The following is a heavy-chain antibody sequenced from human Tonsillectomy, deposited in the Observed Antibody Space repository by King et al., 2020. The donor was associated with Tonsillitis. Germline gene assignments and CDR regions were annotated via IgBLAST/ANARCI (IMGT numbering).Heavy chain of an antibody. Sequence: EVQLVESGGGLVQPGGSLRLSCAASGFTFNSYAMSWVRQAPGKGLEWGSTISSSGGNTYYADSVKGRFTISRDNSKNTLYLQMNSLRAEDTAVYYCSKEYYYDNSGYQPYYFDYWGQGTLVTVSS. J-gene: IGHJ4*02. V-gene: IGHV3-23*04. CDR2: ISSSGGNT. CDR1: GFTFNSYA. CDR3: SKEYYYDNSGYQPYYFDY. D-gene: IGHD3-22*01.